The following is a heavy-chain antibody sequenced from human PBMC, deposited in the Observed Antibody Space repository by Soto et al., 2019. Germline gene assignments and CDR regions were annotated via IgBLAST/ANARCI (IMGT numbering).Heavy chain of an antibody. CDR2: INHSGST. CDR3: ARAYYDFWSGYPYFDY. J-gene: IGHJ4*02. V-gene: IGHV4-34*01. CDR1: GGSFSGYY. Sequence: QVQLQQWGAGLLKPSETLSLTCAVYGGSFSGYYWSWIRQPPGKGLEWIGEINHSGSTNYNPSLKSRVTISVDMSKNQFSLKLSSVTAADAAVYYCARAYYDFWSGYPYFDYWGQGTLVTVSS. D-gene: IGHD3-3*01.